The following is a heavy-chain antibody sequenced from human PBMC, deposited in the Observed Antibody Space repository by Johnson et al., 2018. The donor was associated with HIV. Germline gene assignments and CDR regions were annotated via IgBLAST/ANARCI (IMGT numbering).Heavy chain of an antibody. V-gene: IGHV3-30-3*01. D-gene: IGHD2-8*02. Sequence: QVQLVESGGGLTQPGGSLRLSCAASGFTFSSYAMHWVRQAPGKGLEWVAVISYDGSNKYYADSVKGRFTISRDNSKDTLSLQMNSLRDEDTAVYYCAKVRRPGGVRDVFDIWGQGTTVTVSS. CDR2: ISYDGSNK. J-gene: IGHJ3*02. CDR3: AKVRRPGGVRDVFDI. CDR1: GFTFSSYA.